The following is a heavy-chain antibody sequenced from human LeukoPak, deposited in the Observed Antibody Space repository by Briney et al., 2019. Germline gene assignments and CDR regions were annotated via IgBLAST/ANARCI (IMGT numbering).Heavy chain of an antibody. CDR2: IWYDGINK. D-gene: IGHD3-22*01. CDR1: GFTFSSYG. Sequence: GGSLRLSCAASGFTFSSYGMHWVRQAPGKGLEWVAVIWYDGINKYYADSVKGRFTISRDNSKNTLYLQMNSLRAEDTAVYYCARNYDSSGFHVFDIWGQGTMVAVSS. J-gene: IGHJ3*02. V-gene: IGHV3-33*08. CDR3: ARNYDSSGFHVFDI.